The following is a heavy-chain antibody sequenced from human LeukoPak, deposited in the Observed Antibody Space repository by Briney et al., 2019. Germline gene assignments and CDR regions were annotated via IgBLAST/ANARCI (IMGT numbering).Heavy chain of an antibody. CDR3: ASARPDSSGYYYFDF. CDR2: SRNKANSYTT. V-gene: IGHV3-72*01. D-gene: IGHD6-19*01. Sequence: GGSLRLSCAASGFTFSNAWMSWVRQAPGKGLEWVGRSRNKANSYTTEYAASVKGRFTISRDDSQNSLYLQMSSLKTEDTAVYYCASARPDSSGYYYFDFWGQGTLVTVSS. CDR1: GFTFSNAW. J-gene: IGHJ4*02.